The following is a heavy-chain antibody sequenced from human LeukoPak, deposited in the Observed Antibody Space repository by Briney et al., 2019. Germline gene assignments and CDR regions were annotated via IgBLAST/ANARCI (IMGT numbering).Heavy chain of an antibody. CDR3: ARVGDYALKD. D-gene: IGHD3-16*01. J-gene: IGHJ4*02. CDR2: IYTSGST. CDR1: GVSISSGSYY. Sequence: PSETLSLTCTVSGVSISSGSYYWSWIRQPAGKGLEWIGRIYTSGSTNYNPSLKRRVTISVDTSNNQFSLKLSSVTAADTAVYYCARVGDYALKDWGQGTLVTVSS. V-gene: IGHV4-61*02.